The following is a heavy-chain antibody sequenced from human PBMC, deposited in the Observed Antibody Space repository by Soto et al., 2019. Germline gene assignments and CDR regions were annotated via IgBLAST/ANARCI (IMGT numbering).Heavy chain of an antibody. CDR1: ECAFIGVA. CDR2: ISVSGNSA. D-gene: IGHD3-22*01. Sequence: HGCSLRMSVASSECAFIGVAITIVRQAPGKGLEWVAAISVSGNSAYYADSVKGRFTTSRDNSQNSVFLQMSSLRADDTAVYYCARDHLRPGILYSLGVLLPEYGLWGQGTLVTVSS. J-gene: IGHJ4*02. V-gene: IGHV3-23*01. CDR3: ARDHLRPGILYSLGVLLPEYGL.